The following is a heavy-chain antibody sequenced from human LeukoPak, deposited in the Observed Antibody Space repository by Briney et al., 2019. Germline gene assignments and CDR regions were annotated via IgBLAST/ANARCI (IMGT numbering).Heavy chain of an antibody. CDR2: ISSSSSNK. J-gene: IGHJ4*02. V-gene: IGHV3-21*01. D-gene: IGHD1-14*01. CDR1: GFTFSSYS. Sequence: GGSLRLSCAASGFTFSSYSMNWLRQAPGKGLKWVSSISSSSSNKYYADPVKGRFTISRDNAKNSLYLQMNSLRAEDTAEYYCARAGDGTADYWGQGTLVTVSS. CDR3: ARAGDGTADY.